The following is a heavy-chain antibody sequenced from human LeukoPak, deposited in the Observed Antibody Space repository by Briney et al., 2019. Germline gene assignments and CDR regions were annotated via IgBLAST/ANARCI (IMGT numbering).Heavy chain of an antibody. D-gene: IGHD6-19*01. CDR1: VFTFSIYA. CDR3: AKDRIAVAGPDAFDI. CDR2: ISVIGGTT. Sequence: GGSLRLSCAASVFTFSIYAMSCGPQAPRKGLEWVSAISVIGGTTYYADSLKGRFTISRDNSKNKLYLQMNSLRGEDRAVYYCAKDRIAVAGPDAFDIWGEGTMVTVSP. J-gene: IGHJ3*02. V-gene: IGHV3-23*01.